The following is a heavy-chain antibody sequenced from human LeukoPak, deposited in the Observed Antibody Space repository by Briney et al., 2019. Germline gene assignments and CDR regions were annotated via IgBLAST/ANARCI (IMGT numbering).Heavy chain of an antibody. V-gene: IGHV4-59*12. J-gene: IGHJ5*02. D-gene: IGHD2-21*01. CDR2: IYYSGST. Sequence: KTSETLSLTCAVYGGSFSGYYWSWIRQPPGKGLEWIGYIYYSGSTNYNPSLKSRVTISVDTSKNQFSLKLSSVTAADTAVYYYARGLVFPTQRFDPWGQGTLVTVSS. CDR1: GGSFSGYY. CDR3: ARGLVFPTQRFDP.